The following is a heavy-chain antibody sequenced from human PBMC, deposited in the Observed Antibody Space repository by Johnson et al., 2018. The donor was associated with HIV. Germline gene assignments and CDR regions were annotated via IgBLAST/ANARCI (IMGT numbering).Heavy chain of an antibody. J-gene: IGHJ3*02. CDR2: ISYDGSSK. Sequence: QVQLVESGGGLVQPGGSLRLSCSASGFTVSTYGMHWVRQAPGKGLEWVAVISYDGSSKFYADSVKGRFTISRDNSKNTLYLQMNSLRAEDTAVYYCAKGDKAYSYPLDAFDIWGQGTMVTVSP. D-gene: IGHD5-18*01. CDR1: GFTVSTYG. CDR3: AKGDKAYSYPLDAFDI. V-gene: IGHV3-30*18.